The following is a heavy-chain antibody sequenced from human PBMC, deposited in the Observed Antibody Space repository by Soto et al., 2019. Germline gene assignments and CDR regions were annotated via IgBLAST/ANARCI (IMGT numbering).Heavy chain of an antibody. CDR2: IFSNVEK. CDR3: AQILFGRSVAGGYFYMDV. J-gene: IGHJ6*03. D-gene: IGHD6-19*01. V-gene: IGHV2-26*01. Sequence: WIRQPPGKALEWLAHIFSNVEKSYRTSLKDRLTISEDTSKSQVVLTMTNVDPVDTATYYCAQILFGRSVAGGYFYMDVWGKGTTVTV.